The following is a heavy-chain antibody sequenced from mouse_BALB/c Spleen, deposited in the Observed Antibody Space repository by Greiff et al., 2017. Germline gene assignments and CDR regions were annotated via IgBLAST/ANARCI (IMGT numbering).Heavy chain of an antibody. CDR3: ARSRYYGSSYDYFDY. D-gene: IGHD1-1*01. Sequence: EVMLVESGGGLVQPGGSRKLSCAASGFTFSSFGMHWVRQAPEKGLEWVAYISSGSSTIYYADTVKGRFTISRDNPKNTLFLQMTSLRSEDTAMYYCARSRYYGSSYDYFDYWGQGTTLTVSS. J-gene: IGHJ2*01. V-gene: IGHV5-17*02. CDR2: ISSGSSTI. CDR1: GFTFSSFG.